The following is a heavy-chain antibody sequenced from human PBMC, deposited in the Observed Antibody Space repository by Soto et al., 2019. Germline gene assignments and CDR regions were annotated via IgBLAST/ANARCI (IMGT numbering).Heavy chain of an antibody. CDR1: GGSFSGYY. V-gene: IGHV4-34*01. CDR3: ARAGAVIVVVPDAKRKWFDP. CDR2: INHSGST. D-gene: IGHD2-2*01. Sequence: SETLSLTCAVYGGSFSGYYWSWIRQPPGKGLEWIGEINHSGSTNYNPSLKSRVTISVDTSKNQFSLKLSSVTAADTAVYYCARAGAVIVVVPDAKRKWFDPWGQGTLVTVSS. J-gene: IGHJ5*02.